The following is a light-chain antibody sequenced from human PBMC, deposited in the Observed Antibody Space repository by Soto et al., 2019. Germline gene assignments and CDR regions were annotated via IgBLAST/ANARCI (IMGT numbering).Light chain of an antibody. CDR1: DIGSKS. CDR3: QVWDRNNNHVL. J-gene: IGLJ3*02. V-gene: IGLV3-21*02. CDR2: DDR. Sequence: SYELTQPHSVSVAPGQRAMITCGGNDIGSKSVHWYQQRPGQAPVLVVYDDRDRPSGIPERFSGSNSGSTATLTISRVEAGDEAEYYCQVWDRNNNHVLFGGGTQLTVL.